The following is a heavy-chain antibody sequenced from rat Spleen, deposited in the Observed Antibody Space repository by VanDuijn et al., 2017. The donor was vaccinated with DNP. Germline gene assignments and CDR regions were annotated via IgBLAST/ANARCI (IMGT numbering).Heavy chain of an antibody. CDR2: IIYDGSSS. Sequence: EVRLVESGGGLVQPGNSLKLSCAASGFIFSDYAMAWVRQSPKKGLEWVATIIYDGSSSFYRDSVKGRFTISRDNAKSTLYLQMNSLRSEDMATYYCTTHAHWFAYWGQGTLVTVSS. CDR1: GFIFSDYA. J-gene: IGHJ3*01. V-gene: IGHV5S10*01. CDR3: TTHAHWFAY.